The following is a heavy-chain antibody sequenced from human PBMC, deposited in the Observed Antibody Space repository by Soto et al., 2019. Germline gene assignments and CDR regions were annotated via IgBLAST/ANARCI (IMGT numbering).Heavy chain of an antibody. CDR1: GFSFGSYA. Sequence: GGSLRRSCAASGFSFGSYALSWVRQAPGKVLELVSTISGSDGKTFYAYSVKGRFSISRDTSQSTLYLQMNSLRADDTAMYYCARWSYLDYWGQGTRVTVSS. V-gene: IGHV3-23*01. CDR3: ARWSYLDY. D-gene: IGHD3-3*01. CDR2: ISGSDGKT. J-gene: IGHJ4*02.